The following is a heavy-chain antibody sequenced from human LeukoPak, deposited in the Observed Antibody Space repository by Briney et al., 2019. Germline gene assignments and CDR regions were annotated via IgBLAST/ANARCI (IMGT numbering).Heavy chain of an antibody. J-gene: IGHJ6*04. CDR1: GGSISSYY. D-gene: IGHD1-1*01. V-gene: IGHV4-59*01. CDR3: ARGGGRTATGNNYGMDV. Sequence: SETLSLTCTVSGGSISSYYWSWIRQPPGKGLEWIGYIYYSGSTNYNPSLKSRVTISVDTSKNQFSLKLSFVTAADTAVYYCARGGGRTATGNNYGMDVWGKGTTVTVSS. CDR2: IYYSGST.